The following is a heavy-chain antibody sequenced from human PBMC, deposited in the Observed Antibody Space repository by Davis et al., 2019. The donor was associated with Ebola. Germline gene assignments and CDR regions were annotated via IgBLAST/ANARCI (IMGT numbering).Heavy chain of an antibody. CDR2: IDPSDSYT. J-gene: IGHJ4*02. D-gene: IGHD6-6*01. CDR1: GYSFTSYW. Sequence: PGGSLRLSCKGSGYSFTSYWIGWVRQMPGKGLEWMGRIDPSDSYTNYSPSFQGHVTISADKSISTAYLQWSSLKASDTAMYYCAKIEYSSSPDYWGQGTLVTVSS. V-gene: IGHV5-10-1*01. CDR3: AKIEYSSSPDY.